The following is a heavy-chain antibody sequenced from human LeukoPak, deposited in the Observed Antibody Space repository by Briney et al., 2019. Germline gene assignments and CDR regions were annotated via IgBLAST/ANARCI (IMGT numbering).Heavy chain of an antibody. J-gene: IGHJ6*02. CDR3: ARERSYCSTSTCDYYGLDV. Sequence: PGGSLRLSCAASGFTFSSYSMNWVRQAPGKGLEWVSSISSSSSYIYYADSVKGRFTISRDNAKNSLYLQMNSLRAEDTAVYYCARERSYCSTSTCDYYGLDVWGQGTTVTVSS. D-gene: IGHD2-2*01. V-gene: IGHV3-21*01. CDR1: GFTFSSYS. CDR2: ISSSSSYI.